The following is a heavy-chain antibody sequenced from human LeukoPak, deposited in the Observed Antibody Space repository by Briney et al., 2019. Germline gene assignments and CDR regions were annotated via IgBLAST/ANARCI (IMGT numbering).Heavy chain of an antibody. V-gene: IGHV3-30*04. CDR1: GFTFSSYA. CDR3: ARGYCTSSSCYNDY. D-gene: IGHD2-2*02. Sequence: GGSLRLSCATSGFTFSSYAFHWVRQAPGKGLEWVATMSFDVNNKYYADSVRGRFTISRDNSKNTLYLQMNSLRAEDTAVYSCARGYCTSSSCYNDYWGQGTLATVSS. CDR2: MSFDVNNK. J-gene: IGHJ4*02.